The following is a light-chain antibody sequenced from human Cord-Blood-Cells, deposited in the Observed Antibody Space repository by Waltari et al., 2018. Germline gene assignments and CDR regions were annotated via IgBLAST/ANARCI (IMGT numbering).Light chain of an antibody. CDR2: DAS. CDR1: QSVSSY. V-gene: IGKV3-11*01. J-gene: IGKJ3*01. CDR3: QQRSNLPPVFT. Sequence: EIVLTQSPATLSLSPGERATLSCRASQSVSSYLAWYQQKPGQAPRLLIYDASNRATGIPARFSGSGAGTDFTLTISSRELEDFAVYYCQQRSNLPPVFTFGPGTNVDIK.